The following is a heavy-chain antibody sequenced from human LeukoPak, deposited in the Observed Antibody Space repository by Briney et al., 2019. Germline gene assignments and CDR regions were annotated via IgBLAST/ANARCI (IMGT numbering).Heavy chain of an antibody. CDR3: AKPDYGDYFFDF. J-gene: IGHJ4*02. D-gene: IGHD4-17*01. CDR1: GFTFSSYG. CDR2: ISYDGSNK. V-gene: IGHV3-30*18. Sequence: GVSLRLSCAASGFTFSSYGMHWVRQAPGKGLEWVTVISYDGSNKYYADSVKGRFTISRDNSKNTLYLQMNSLRAEDTAVYYCAKPDYGDYFFDFWGQGTLV.